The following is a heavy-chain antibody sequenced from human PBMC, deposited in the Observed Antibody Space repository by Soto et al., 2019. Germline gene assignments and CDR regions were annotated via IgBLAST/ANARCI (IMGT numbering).Heavy chain of an antibody. Sequence: SETLSLTCTGSGGSISSYYWSWIRQPPGKGLEWIGYIYYSGSTNYNPSLKSRVTISVDTSKNQFSLKLSSVTAADTAVYYCARGMGYYYDSSGYYYYYCYGMDVWGQGTSDTGSS. J-gene: IGHJ6*02. CDR2: IYYSGST. CDR1: GGSISSYY. V-gene: IGHV4-59*01. D-gene: IGHD3-22*01. CDR3: ARGMGYYYDSSGYYYYYCYGMDV.